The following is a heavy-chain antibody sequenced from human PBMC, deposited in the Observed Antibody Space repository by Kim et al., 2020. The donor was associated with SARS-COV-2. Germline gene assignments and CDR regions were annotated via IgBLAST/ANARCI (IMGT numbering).Heavy chain of an antibody. CDR3: AKDRRYYYDSSGYYPGRGILWFDP. V-gene: IGHV3-43*01. Sequence: GGSLRLSCAASGFTFDDYTMHWVRQAPGKGLEWVSLISWDGGSTYYADSVKGRFTISRDNSKNSLYLQMNSLRTEDTALYYCAKDRRYYYDSSGYYPGRGILWFDPWGQGTLVTVSS. D-gene: IGHD3-22*01. CDR1: GFTFDDYT. CDR2: ISWDGGST. J-gene: IGHJ5*02.